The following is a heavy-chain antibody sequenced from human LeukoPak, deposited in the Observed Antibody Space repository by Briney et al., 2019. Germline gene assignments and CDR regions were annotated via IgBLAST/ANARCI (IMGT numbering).Heavy chain of an antibody. CDR3: ATLPSSYCGGDCYPRV. Sequence: SVKVSCKASGGTFSSYTISWVRQAPGQGLEWMGRIFPILGIANYAQKFQGRVTITADKSTSTAYMELSSLRSEDTAVYYCATLPSSYCGGDCYPRVWGQGTLVTVSS. CDR1: GGTFSSYT. CDR2: IFPILGIA. J-gene: IGHJ4*02. V-gene: IGHV1-69*02. D-gene: IGHD2-21*02.